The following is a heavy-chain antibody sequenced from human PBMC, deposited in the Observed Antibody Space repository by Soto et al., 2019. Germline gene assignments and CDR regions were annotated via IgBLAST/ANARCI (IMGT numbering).Heavy chain of an antibody. D-gene: IGHD2-15*01. CDR3: ARLSGYSYGMDV. CDR2: IYYSGST. V-gene: IGHV4-39*01. Sequence: SETLSLTCTVSSGSISSNTYFWAWIRQPPGQGLEWIGNIYYSGSTYYNPSLKSRVTISVDTSKNQFSLRLSSVTAADTAVYYCARLSGYSYGMDVWGQGTTVTVSS. CDR1: SGSISSNTYF. J-gene: IGHJ6*02.